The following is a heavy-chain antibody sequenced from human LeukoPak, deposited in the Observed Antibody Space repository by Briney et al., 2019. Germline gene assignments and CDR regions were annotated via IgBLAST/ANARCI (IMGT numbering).Heavy chain of an antibody. CDR3: ARYYYDSSGYYYPFDY. V-gene: IGHV3-7*01. CDR1: GFPFSSYW. CDR2: IKQDGSKK. D-gene: IGHD3-22*01. J-gene: IGHJ4*02. Sequence: PGGSLRLSCVASGFPFSSYWMTWVRQAPGKGLEWVANIKQDGSKKSYVDSVKGRFTISRDNAKNSLYLQMNSLRAEDTAVYYCARYYYDSSGYYYPFDYWGQGTLVTVSS.